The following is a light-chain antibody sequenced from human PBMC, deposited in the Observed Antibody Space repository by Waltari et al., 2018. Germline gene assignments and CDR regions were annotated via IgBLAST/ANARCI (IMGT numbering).Light chain of an antibody. CDR3: QQYNNWPRT. J-gene: IGKJ1*01. Sequence: EIVMTKSQATLSVSLGDRATLSCRASQSVSSNLAWYQQKPGQAPRRLIYGASTRATGIPARFSGSGSGTEFTLTISSLQSEDVAVYYCQQYNNWPRTFGQGTKVEIK. V-gene: IGKV3-15*01. CDR1: QSVSSN. CDR2: GAS.